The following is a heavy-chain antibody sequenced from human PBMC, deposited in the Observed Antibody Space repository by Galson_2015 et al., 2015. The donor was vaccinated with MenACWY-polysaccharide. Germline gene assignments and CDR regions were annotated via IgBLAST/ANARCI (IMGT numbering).Heavy chain of an antibody. CDR1: GDSITSGGYF. CDR2: ISYDGGT. CDR3: ARGGRAVSNRNWFDP. V-gene: IGHV4-31*03. D-gene: IGHD3-16*01. J-gene: IGHJ5*02. Sequence: TLSLTCTVSGDSITSGGYFWSRIRQHPGEGLEWIASISYDGGTYYNPSLKSRVTISVDTPKNQFSLKLNSVTAADTAVYYGARGGRAVSNRNWFDPWGQGTLATVSS.